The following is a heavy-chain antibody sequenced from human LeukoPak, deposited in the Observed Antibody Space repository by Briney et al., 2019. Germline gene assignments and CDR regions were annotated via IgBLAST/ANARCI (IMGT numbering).Heavy chain of an antibody. CDR3: ARGGTYYYLDY. Sequence: SETLSLTCTVSGGSISNYYWSWIRQPPGKAMEWIGFIYYSGSTHYNPSLKSRVTLSVDTSKNQFSLRLSSVTAADPAVYYCARGGTYYYLDYWGQGTLVTVSS. J-gene: IGHJ4*02. V-gene: IGHV4-59*08. CDR1: GGSISNYY. D-gene: IGHD1-26*01. CDR2: IYYSGST.